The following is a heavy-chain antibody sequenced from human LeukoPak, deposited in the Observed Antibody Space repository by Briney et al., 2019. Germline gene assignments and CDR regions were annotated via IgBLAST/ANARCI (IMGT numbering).Heavy chain of an antibody. V-gene: IGHV4-31*03. J-gene: IGHJ3*02. D-gene: IGHD3-9*01. CDR2: IYYSGST. CDR3: ARADFDWLLRPHSAFDI. Sequence: SETLSLTCTVSGGSISSGGYYWSWIRQHPGKGLEWIGYIYYSGSTYYNPSLKSRVTISVDTSKNQFSLKLSSVTAADTAVYYCARADFDWLLRPHSAFDIWGQGTMVTVSS. CDR1: GGSISSGGYY.